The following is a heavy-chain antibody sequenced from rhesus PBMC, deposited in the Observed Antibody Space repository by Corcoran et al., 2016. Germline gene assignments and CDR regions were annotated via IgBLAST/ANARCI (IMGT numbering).Heavy chain of an antibody. CDR1: GYTFTELS. CDR3: TRGYSGNSPYFDY. CDR2: VDHVDGEK. Sequence: EVQPVQSGAEVKKPGASVKVSCTVSGYTFTELSMHWVRQAPGKGLEWMGGVDHVDGEKIHAEKFQGRFTMTEDTSTDTAYMELRSLGSEDTAVYYCTRGYSGNSPYFDYWGQGVLVTVTS. D-gene: IGHD5-24*01. J-gene: IGHJ4*01. V-gene: IGHV1-156*01.